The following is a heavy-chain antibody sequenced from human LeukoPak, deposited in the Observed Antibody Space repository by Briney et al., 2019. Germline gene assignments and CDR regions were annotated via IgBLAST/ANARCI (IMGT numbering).Heavy chain of an antibody. D-gene: IGHD1-26*01. V-gene: IGHV4-30-2*01. J-gene: IGHJ4*02. CDR3: ARDGFNSGSRD. CDR1: GGSINSGDYS. CDR2: IYHSGST. Sequence: PSEALSLTCAVSGGSINSGDYSWSWIRQPPGKGLEWIGYIYHSGSTYYNPSLKSRVTISVDRSKNQFSLKLSSVTAADTAVYYCARDGFNSGSRDWGQGTLVTVSS.